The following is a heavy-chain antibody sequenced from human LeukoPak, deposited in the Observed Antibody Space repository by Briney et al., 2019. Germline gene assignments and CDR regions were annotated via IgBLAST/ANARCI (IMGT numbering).Heavy chain of an antibody. D-gene: IGHD3-10*01. CDR3: ASHYYGIGYFDY. Sequence: SETLSLTCTVSGGSISSYYWSWIRQPPGKGLEWIGYIYYSGSTNYNPSLKSRVTISVDTSKNQFSLKLSSVTAADTAVYYCASHYYGIGYFDYWGQGTLVTVSS. CDR1: GGSISSYY. J-gene: IGHJ4*02. V-gene: IGHV4-59*08. CDR2: IYYSGST.